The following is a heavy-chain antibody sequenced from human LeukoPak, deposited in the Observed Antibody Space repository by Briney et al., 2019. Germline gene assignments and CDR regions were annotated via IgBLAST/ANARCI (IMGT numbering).Heavy chain of an antibody. D-gene: IGHD5-12*01. V-gene: IGHV3-33*08. CDR3: ARDKYSGYDLDY. CDR1: GFTFSSYG. CDR2: IWYDGSNK. J-gene: IGHJ4*02. Sequence: GGSLRLSCAASGFTFSSYGMHWVRQAPGEGLEWVAVIWYDGSNKYYADSVKGRFTISRDNSKNTLYLQMNSLRAEDTAVYYCARDKYSGYDLDYWGQGTLVTVSS.